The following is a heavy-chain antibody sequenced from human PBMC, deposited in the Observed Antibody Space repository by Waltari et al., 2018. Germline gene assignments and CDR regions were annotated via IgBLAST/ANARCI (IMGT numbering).Heavy chain of an antibody. J-gene: IGHJ4*02. V-gene: IGHV4-31*03. CDR2: IYHSGST. Sequence: QVQLQESGPGLVMPSQTLSLTCTVSGASITSNGHFWSWIRQHAGKGLEWIGYIYHSGSTSYNPSLRSRVYISEDTSKNQVSLKLSSVTAADTAVYYCVRGLPRFDSWGQGTQVTVSS. CDR1: GASITSNGHF. CDR3: VRGLPRFDS.